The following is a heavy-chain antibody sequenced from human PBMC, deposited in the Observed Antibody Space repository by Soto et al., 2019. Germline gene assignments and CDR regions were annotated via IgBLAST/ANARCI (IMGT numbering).Heavy chain of an antibody. CDR2: ITRSGNT. Sequence: SETLSLTCAVYGGSFSGHYWTWIRQPPGKGLEWVGEITRSGNTNYNPSLKSRVTISVDTSKNQFSLKLSSVNAADTAVFYCACNYYDFWSGYYSVGYFDYWAQGTPVTVSS. J-gene: IGHJ4*02. CDR1: GGSFSGHY. D-gene: IGHD3-3*01. V-gene: IGHV4-34*01. CDR3: ACNYYDFWSGYYSVGYFDY.